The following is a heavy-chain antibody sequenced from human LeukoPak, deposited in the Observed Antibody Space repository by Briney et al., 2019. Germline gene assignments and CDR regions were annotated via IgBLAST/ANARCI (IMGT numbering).Heavy chain of an antibody. D-gene: IGHD2-2*02. CDR1: GFTFSSYS. CDR2: ISSSSSYV. V-gene: IGHV3-21*01. J-gene: IGHJ4*02. CDR3: APEVGYCSSTSCSTDY. Sequence: GGSLRLSCAASGFTFSSYSMNWVRQAPGKGLEWVSSISSSSSYVYYADSVKGRFTISRDNAKNSLYLQMNSLRAEDTAVYYCAPEVGYCSSTSCSTDYWGQGTLVTVSS.